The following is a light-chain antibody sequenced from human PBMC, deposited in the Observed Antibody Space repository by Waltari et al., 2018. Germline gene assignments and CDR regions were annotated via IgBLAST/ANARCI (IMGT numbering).Light chain of an antibody. CDR3: SSYTRSDTYV. Sequence: QSALTQPASVSGSPGQSITISCTGTSSDVGAYNFVSWYQQHPGKAPKLMIHEVSNRPSGVSNRFSGSKAGTTASLTISALQAEDEADYHCSSYTRSDTYVFGAGTKVTVL. J-gene: IGLJ1*01. CDR2: EVS. V-gene: IGLV2-14*01. CDR1: SSDVGAYNF.